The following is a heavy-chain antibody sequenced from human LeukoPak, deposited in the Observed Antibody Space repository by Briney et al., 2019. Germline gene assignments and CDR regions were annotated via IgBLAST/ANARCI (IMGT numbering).Heavy chain of an antibody. CDR3: ARGNGYVEGAAAGTTVMDL. V-gene: IGHV1-8*01. D-gene: IGHD6-13*01. CDR1: GYSFTNYD. J-gene: IGHJ6*02. Sequence: ASVKVSCKASGYSFTNYDINWVRQATGQGLEWMGWMNPNSGNTIYAQKFQGRVTMTSDTSITTAYMELSSLRSEDTAVYYCARGNGYVEGAAAGTTVMDLWGQGTTVTVSS. CDR2: MNPNSGNT.